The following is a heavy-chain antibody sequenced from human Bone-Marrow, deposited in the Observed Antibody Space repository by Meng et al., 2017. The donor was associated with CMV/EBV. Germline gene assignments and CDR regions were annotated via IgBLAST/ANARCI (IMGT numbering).Heavy chain of an antibody. CDR3: AKGAITGTTPDYYGMDV. J-gene: IGHJ6*02. Sequence: GGCLRLSCAASGLTFDDYAMHWIRQVAGKGLEWVSLISWDGGSTYYADSVKGRFTISRDNSKNSLYLQMNSLRAEDTALYYCAKGAITGTTPDYYGMDVWGQGTTVTVSS. D-gene: IGHD1-7*01. CDR1: GLTFDDYA. CDR2: ISWDGGST. V-gene: IGHV3-43D*04.